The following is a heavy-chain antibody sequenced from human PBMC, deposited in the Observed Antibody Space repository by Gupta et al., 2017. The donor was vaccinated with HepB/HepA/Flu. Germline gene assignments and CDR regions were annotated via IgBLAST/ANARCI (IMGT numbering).Heavy chain of an antibody. J-gene: IGHJ5*02. CDR1: GFTFDYFT. V-gene: IGHV3-9*01. D-gene: IGHD3-9*01. CDR2: ISWNGGAI. CDR3: VADRNYDIWTGYSTWFDP. Sequence: EVQLVESGGGLLQPGRSLRLSCAASGFTFDYFTMHWVRQPPGKGLEWVSSISWNGGAIGYADSVKGRVTISRDNAKNSLFLQMNSLRTEETALYYCVADRNYDIWTGYSTWFDPWGQGTLVTVSS.